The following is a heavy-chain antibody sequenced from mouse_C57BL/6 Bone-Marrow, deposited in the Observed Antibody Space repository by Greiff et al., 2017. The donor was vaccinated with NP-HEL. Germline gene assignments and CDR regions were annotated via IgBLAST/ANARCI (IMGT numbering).Heavy chain of an antibody. CDR1: GYTFTEYT. J-gene: IGHJ2*01. Sequence: QVQLQQSGAELVKPGASVKLSCKASGYTFTEYTIHWVKQRSGQGLGWIGWFYPGSGSIKYNEKFKDKATLTAAKSSRTGYMELSRLTSEYYSVEFYSRHEDGDNGSFAYWGQGTTLTVSA. CDR3: SRHEDGDNGSFAY. D-gene: IGHD1-1*01. CDR2: FYPGSGSI. V-gene: IGHV1-62-2*01.